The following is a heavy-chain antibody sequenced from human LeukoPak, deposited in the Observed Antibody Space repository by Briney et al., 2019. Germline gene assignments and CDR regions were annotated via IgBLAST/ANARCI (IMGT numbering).Heavy chain of an antibody. J-gene: IGHJ6*02. Sequence: ASVKVSCKASGVTFSIDAISWGRQAPGQGLEWMGRIIPILGIANYAQKFQGRVTITADKSTSTAYMELSSLRSADTDVYSCERPNIGVVSWPYGMDVWGQGTTVTASS. CDR3: ERPNIGVVSWPYGMDV. V-gene: IGHV1-69*04. CDR1: GVTFSIDA. D-gene: IGHD3-3*01. CDR2: IIPILGIA.